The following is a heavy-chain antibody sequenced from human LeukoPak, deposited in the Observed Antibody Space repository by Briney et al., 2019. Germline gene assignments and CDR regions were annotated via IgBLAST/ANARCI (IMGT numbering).Heavy chain of an antibody. CDR3: ARSKLWFGDAFDI. CDR1: GYTFTSYD. CDR2: INTNTGNP. Sequence: ASVKVSCKASGYTFTSYDINWVRQATGQGLEWMGWINTNTGNPTCAQGFTGRFVFSLDTSVSTAYLQISSLKAEDTAVYYCARSKLWFGDAFDIWGQGTMVTVSS. V-gene: IGHV7-4-1*02. D-gene: IGHD3-10*01. J-gene: IGHJ3*02.